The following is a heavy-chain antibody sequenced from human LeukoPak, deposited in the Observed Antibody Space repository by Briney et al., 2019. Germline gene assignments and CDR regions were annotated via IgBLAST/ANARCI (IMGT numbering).Heavy chain of an antibody. Sequence: PSETLSLTCDVSGYSFSGSHWWGWIRQPPGKGLEWIGHFYSSGSYYYNPSLESRVTMSVDTSKSLFSLKLISVTAVDTAVYYCARRAAFENYFEYWGRGTLVTVSS. CDR2: FYSSGSY. CDR3: ARRAAFENYFEY. D-gene: IGHD3-9*01. J-gene: IGHJ4*02. V-gene: IGHV4-28*01. CDR1: GYSFSGSHW.